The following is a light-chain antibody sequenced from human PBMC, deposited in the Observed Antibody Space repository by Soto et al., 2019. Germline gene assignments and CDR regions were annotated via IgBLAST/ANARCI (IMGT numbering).Light chain of an antibody. CDR2: GAS. J-gene: IGKJ4*01. CDR3: QQYKNWPLT. Sequence: EIVMTQSPATLSVSPGERATLSCRATQSVNSSLAWYQQKPGQAPRLLIHGASTRAADIPARFSGSGSGTEFTLTISRLQSEDFAVYYCQQYKNWPLTFGGGTKVQIK. CDR1: QSVNSS. V-gene: IGKV3-15*01.